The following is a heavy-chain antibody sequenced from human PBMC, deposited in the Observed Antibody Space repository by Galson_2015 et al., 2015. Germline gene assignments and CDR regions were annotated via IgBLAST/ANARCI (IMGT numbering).Heavy chain of an antibody. CDR1: GFSFGYHG. V-gene: IGHV3-30*18. D-gene: IGHD5-18*01. CDR2: ISYDGSNK. J-gene: IGHJ4*02. Sequence: SLRLSCAASGFSFGYHGINWVRQAPGKGLEWVAVISYDGSNKYYADSVKGRFTISRDNSKNTLYLQMNSLRAEDTAVYYCAKDRNSGYSYGPFDYWGQGTLVTVSS. CDR3: AKDRNSGYSYGPFDY.